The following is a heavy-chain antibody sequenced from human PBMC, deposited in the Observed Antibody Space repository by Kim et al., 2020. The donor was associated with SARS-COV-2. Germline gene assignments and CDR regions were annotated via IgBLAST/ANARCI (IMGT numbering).Heavy chain of an antibody. CDR2: IDGSDGTT. CDR1: GFTFTGYA. Sequence: GGSLRLSCTTSGFTFTGYAMSWVRQAPGKGLEWVSSIDGSDGTTYYVDSVKGRFTIYRDNSKNTLYLQMSNLRADDTAVYYCMKGGWGWIWDHWGQGTLV. V-gene: IGHV3-23*01. D-gene: IGHD2-2*03. J-gene: IGHJ4*02. CDR3: MKGGWGWIWDH.